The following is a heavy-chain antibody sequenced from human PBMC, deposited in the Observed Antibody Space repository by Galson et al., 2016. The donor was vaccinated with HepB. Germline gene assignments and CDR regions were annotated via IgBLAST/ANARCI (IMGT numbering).Heavy chain of an antibody. CDR3: ASAPGAFYYYYAMDV. V-gene: IGHV3-48*03. J-gene: IGHJ6*02. Sequence: SLRLSCAASGSTFSSYEMNRVRQAPGKGLEWLSYISSGGGTIYYAGSVKGRFTISRDNAKNSLYLQVSSLRADDTAVYYCASAPGAFYYYYAMDVWGQGTTVTVSS. CDR1: GSTFSSYE. CDR2: ISSGGGTI.